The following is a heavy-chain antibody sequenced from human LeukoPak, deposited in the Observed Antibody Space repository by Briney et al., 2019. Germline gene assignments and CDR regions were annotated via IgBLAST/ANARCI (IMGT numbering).Heavy chain of an antibody. D-gene: IGHD6-19*01. CDR2: INHSGST. CDR1: GGSISGYY. V-gene: IGHV4-34*01. J-gene: IGHJ4*02. Sequence: SETLSLTCAVYGGSISGYYWTWIRQPPGKGLEWIGEINHSGSTNYNPSLKSRVTISVDRSKNQFSLNLTSVTAADTAVYYCAREITLIALAAHFDSWGQGTLVTASS. CDR3: AREITLIALAAHFDS.